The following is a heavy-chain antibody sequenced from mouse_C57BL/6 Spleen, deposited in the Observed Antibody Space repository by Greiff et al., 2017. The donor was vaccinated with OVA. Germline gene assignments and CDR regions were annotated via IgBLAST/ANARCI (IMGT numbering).Heavy chain of an antibody. J-gene: IGHJ2*01. CDR3: ARSFITTVVAHFDY. V-gene: IGHV1-20*01. Sequence: VQLQQSGPELVKPGDSVKISCKASGYSFTGYFMNWVMQSHGKSLEWIGRINPYNGDTFYNQKFKGKATLTVDKSSSTAHMELRSLTSEDSAVYYCARSFITTVVAHFDYWGQGTTRTVSS. CDR1: GYSFTGYF. D-gene: IGHD1-1*01. CDR2: INPYNGDT.